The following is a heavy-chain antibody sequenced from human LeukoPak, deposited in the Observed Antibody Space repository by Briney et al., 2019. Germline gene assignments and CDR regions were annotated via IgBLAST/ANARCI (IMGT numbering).Heavy chain of an antibody. V-gene: IGHV1-18*01. Sequence: ASVKVSCKASGYTFTSYGISWVRQAPGQGLEWMGWISAYNGNTNYAQKLQGRVTMTTDTSTSTAYMELRSLRSEDTAVYYCARAQGYSSSDDAFDIWGQGTMVTVSS. CDR2: ISAYNGNT. J-gene: IGHJ3*02. CDR3: ARAQGYSSSDDAFDI. D-gene: IGHD6-19*01. CDR1: GYTFTSYG.